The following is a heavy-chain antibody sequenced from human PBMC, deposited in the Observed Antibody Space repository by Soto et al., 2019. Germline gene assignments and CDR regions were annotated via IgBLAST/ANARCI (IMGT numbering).Heavy chain of an antibody. D-gene: IGHD3-3*01. Sequence: GGSLRLSCAASGFTFSSYWMSWVRQAPGKGLEWVANIKQDGSEKYYVDSVKGRFTISRDNAKNSLYLQMNSLRAEDTAVYYCARDFYDFWSGYSRDWGQGTLVTVSS. J-gene: IGHJ4*02. CDR1: GFTFSSYW. CDR2: IKQDGSEK. V-gene: IGHV3-7*01. CDR3: ARDFYDFWSGYSRD.